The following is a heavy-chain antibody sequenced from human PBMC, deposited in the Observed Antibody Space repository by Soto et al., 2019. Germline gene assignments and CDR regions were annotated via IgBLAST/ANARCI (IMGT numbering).Heavy chain of an antibody. Sequence: QVQLQESGPGLVKPSQTLSLTCTVSGGSISSGDYYWSWIRQPPGKGLEWTGYIYYSGSTYYNPSLKSRVTISVDTSKNQFSLKLSSVTAADTAVYYCARLTPYYYDSSGYQFKYYFDYWGQGTLVTVSS. CDR1: GGSISSGDYY. CDR3: ARLTPYYYDSSGYQFKYYFDY. CDR2: IYYSGST. V-gene: IGHV4-30-4*01. J-gene: IGHJ4*02. D-gene: IGHD3-22*01.